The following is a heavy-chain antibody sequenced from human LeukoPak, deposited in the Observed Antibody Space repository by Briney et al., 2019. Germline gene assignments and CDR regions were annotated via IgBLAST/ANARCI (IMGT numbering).Heavy chain of an antibody. CDR1: GFTFSSYA. J-gene: IGHJ3*01. Sequence: SGGSLRLSCAASGFTFSSYAMSWVRQAPGKGLEWVSAISGSGGSTYYADSVKGRFTISRDNSKNTLFLQMSSLTVEDTAVYYCTTFVALRAFDVWGQGTMVTVS. V-gene: IGHV3-23*01. CDR2: ISGSGGST. D-gene: IGHD3-10*02. CDR3: TTFVALRAFDV.